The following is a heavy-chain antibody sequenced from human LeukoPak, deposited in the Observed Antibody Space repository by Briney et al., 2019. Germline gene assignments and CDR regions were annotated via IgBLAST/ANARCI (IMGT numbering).Heavy chain of an antibody. CDR1: GGSFSGYY. V-gene: IGHV4-34*01. J-gene: IGHJ5*02. D-gene: IGHD2-2*02. CDR2: INHSGST. CDR3: ARGSLGYCSSTSCYTAYNWNYFLS. Sequence: SETLSLTCAVYGGSFSGYYWSWIRQPPGKGLEWIGEINHSGSTNYNPSLKSRVTISVDTSKNQFSLKLSSVTAADTAVYYCARGSLGYCSSTSCYTAYNWNYFLSWGQGTLVIVSS.